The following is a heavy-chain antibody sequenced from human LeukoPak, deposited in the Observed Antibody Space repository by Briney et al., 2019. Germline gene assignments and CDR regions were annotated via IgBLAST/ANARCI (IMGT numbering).Heavy chain of an antibody. J-gene: IGHJ4*02. D-gene: IGHD4-17*01. V-gene: IGHV3-7*01. Sequence: GGSLRLSCAASGFTFSSYWMSWVRQAPGKGLEWVANIKQDGSEKYYVDSVKGRFTISRDNAKNSLYLQMSSLGAEDTAVYYCAREVPTGTSFDYWAQGTLVTVSS. CDR2: IKQDGSEK. CDR3: AREVPTGTSFDY. CDR1: GFTFSSYW.